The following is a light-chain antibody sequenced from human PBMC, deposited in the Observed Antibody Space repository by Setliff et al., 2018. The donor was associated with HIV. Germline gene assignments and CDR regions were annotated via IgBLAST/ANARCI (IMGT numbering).Light chain of an antibody. J-gene: IGKJ3*01. CDR3: QQFNSYLFT. CDR2: DAS. V-gene: IGKV1-13*02. Sequence: AIQVTQSPPSLSASIGDRVTITCRTSQDINFGLAWYQQRPGQVPELLIYDASTLQSGVPSRFIGSGFGTDFTLTISSLQPEDYATYYCQQFNSYLFTFGPGTKVDIK. CDR1: QDINFG.